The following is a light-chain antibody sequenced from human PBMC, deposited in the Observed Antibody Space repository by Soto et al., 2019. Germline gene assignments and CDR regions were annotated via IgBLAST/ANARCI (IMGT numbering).Light chain of an antibody. CDR3: AAWDDSLDCPV. V-gene: IGLV1-44*01. CDR1: SSNIGSNT. J-gene: IGLJ3*02. Sequence: QSVLTQPPSASGAPGQRVTISCSGSSSNIGSNTVNWYQQFPGTAPRVLMYSNNQRPSGVPDRFSGSKSGTSVFLAISGLQSDDEADYYCAAWDDSLDCPVFGGGTKLTVL. CDR2: SNN.